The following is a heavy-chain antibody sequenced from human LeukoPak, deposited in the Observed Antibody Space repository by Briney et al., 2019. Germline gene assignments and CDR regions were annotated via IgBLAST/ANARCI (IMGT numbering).Heavy chain of an antibody. Sequence: GGSLRLSCVVSGLTFRSYEMNWVRQAPGKGLEWVSYISSGGNITYYADSVKGRFTISRDDAKNSLYLQMNSLRVEDTAIYYCARIESNWAFDYWGQGTLVTVSA. V-gene: IGHV3-48*03. D-gene: IGHD7-27*01. CDR3: ARIESNWAFDY. J-gene: IGHJ4*02. CDR1: GLTFRSYE. CDR2: ISSGGNIT.